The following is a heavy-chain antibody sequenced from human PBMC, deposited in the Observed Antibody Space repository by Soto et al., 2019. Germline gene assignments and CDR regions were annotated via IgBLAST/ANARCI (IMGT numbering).Heavy chain of an antibody. J-gene: IGHJ5*02. CDR3: AKDRITGTTGWFDP. D-gene: IGHD1-7*01. Sequence: GGSLRLSCAASGFTFSSYAMSWVRQAPGKGLEWVSTFSGSGGSTYYADSVKGRFTISRDNSKNTLYLQMNSLRAEDTAIYYCAKDRITGTTGWFDPWGQGTLVTVS. CDR2: FSGSGGST. CDR1: GFTFSSYA. V-gene: IGHV3-23*01.